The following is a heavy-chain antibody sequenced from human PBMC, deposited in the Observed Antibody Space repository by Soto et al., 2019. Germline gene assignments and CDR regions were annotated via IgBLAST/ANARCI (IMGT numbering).Heavy chain of an antibody. CDR1: GGSLSTYY. CDR2: IYYSGST. Sequence: QVQLQESGPGLVKPSEILSLTCTVSGGSLSTYYWSWIRQTPGKGLEWIGHIYYSGSTKYNPSLQSRVSXSXDXPLNQFSLDLTSVTAADTAVYYCARGKYYEPNWFDPWGQGILVTVSS. V-gene: IGHV4-59*01. D-gene: IGHD3-3*01. CDR3: ARGKYYEPNWFDP. J-gene: IGHJ5*02.